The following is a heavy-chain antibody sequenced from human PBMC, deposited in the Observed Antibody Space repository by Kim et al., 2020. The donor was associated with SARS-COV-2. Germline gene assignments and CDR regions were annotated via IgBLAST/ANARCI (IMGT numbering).Heavy chain of an antibody. V-gene: IGHV3-48*02. CDR3: ARDLRLRYFDWLNWFDH. J-gene: IGHJ5*02. D-gene: IGHD3-9*01. Sequence: VKGRFTISRDNAKNSLYLQMNSLRDEDTAVYYCARDLRLRYFDWLNWFDHWGQGTLVTVSS.